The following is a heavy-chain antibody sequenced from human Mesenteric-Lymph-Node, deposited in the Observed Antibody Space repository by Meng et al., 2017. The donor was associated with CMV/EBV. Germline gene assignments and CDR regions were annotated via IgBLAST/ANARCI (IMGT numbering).Heavy chain of an antibody. CDR2: ISYDGSNK. Sequence: VQLLESGGGWVQAGVSLRVSCAASGFTFNTYDMNWVRQAPGKGLEWVAVISYDGSNKYYADSVKGRFTISRDTSKNTLYLQMNSLRADDTAMYYCAKDQGFSAASGGDQGTLVTVSS. CDR3: AKDQGFSAASG. J-gene: IGHJ4*02. V-gene: IGHV3-30*18. D-gene: IGHD6-13*01. CDR1: GFTFNTYD.